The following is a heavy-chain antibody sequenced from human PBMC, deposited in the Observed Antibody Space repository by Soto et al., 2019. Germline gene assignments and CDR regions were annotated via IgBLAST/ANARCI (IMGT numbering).Heavy chain of an antibody. D-gene: IGHD1-1*01. J-gene: IGHJ6*02. CDR1: GGTFSSYA. V-gene: IGHV1-69*13. CDR2: IIPIFGTA. Sequence: ASVKVSCKASGGTFSSYAISWVRQAPGQGLEWMGGIIPIFGTANYAQKFQGRVTITADESTSTAYMELSSLRSEDTAVYYCARSDGTTHYYYGMDVWGQGTTVTVSS. CDR3: ARSDGTTHYYYGMDV.